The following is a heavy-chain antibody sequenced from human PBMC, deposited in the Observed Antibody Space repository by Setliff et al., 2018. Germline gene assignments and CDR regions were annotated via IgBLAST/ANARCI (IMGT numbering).Heavy chain of an antibody. J-gene: IGHJ4*02. CDR2: IYYSGST. CDR1: GGSISSGGYY. D-gene: IGHD1-1*01. V-gene: IGHV4-31*03. Sequence: SETLSLTCTVSGGSISSGGYYWSWIRQHPGKGLEWIGYIYYSGSTYYNPSLKSRVTISVDTSKNQFSLKLSSVTAADTAVYYCAGEDQLERRGCFDYWGQGTLVTVSS. CDR3: AGEDQLERRGCFDY.